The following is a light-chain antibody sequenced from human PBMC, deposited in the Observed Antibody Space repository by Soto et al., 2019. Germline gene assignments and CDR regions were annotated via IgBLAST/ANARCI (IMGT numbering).Light chain of an antibody. V-gene: IGKV1-9*01. CDR3: QQVNSFPPFT. CDR2: AAS. CDR1: QDTSSS. Sequence: DIQLTQSPSFLSASVGDRVTITCRASQDTSSSLAWYQQKPGKAPKILMYAASSLESWVPSRFSGSGSGTEFTLTISSLQPDDFATYYCQQVNSFPPFTFGGGTTVENK. J-gene: IGKJ4*01.